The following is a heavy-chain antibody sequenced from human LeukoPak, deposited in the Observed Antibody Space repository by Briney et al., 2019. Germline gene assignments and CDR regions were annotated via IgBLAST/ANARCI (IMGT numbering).Heavy chain of an antibody. CDR3: ARASYGDYGY. D-gene: IGHD4-17*01. CDR1: GGSFSGYY. J-gene: IGHJ4*02. Sequence: SETLSLTCAAYGGSFSGYYWSWIRQPPGKGLEWIGEINHSGSTNYNPSLKSRVTISVDTSKNQFSLKLSSVTAADTAVYYCARASYGDYGYWGQGTLVTVSS. CDR2: INHSGST. V-gene: IGHV4-34*01.